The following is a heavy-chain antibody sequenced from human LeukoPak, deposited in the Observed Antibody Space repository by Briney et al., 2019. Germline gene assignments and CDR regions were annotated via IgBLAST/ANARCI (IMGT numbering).Heavy chain of an antibody. CDR3: ARQIASAGTAGFAL. Sequence: PSETLSLTCTVSGGSISSYYWSWIRQPAGKGLEWIGRIYSTGSTNYNPSLKSRVTMSVDTSKNQFSLRLRSVTAADTAVYYCARQIASAGTAGFALWGQGALVTVSS. J-gene: IGHJ4*02. CDR2: IYSTGST. D-gene: IGHD6-13*01. V-gene: IGHV4-4*07. CDR1: GGSISSYY.